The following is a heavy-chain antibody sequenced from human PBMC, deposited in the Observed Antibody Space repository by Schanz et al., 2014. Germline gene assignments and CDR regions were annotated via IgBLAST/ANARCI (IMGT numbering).Heavy chain of an antibody. J-gene: IGHJ4*02. D-gene: IGHD3-9*01. V-gene: IGHV3-72*01. Sequence: EVQLVESGGGMVQPGGSLRLSCAASGFTFSDHYMDWVRQAPGKGLEWVGHSRNKGHSYTSEYAASVKGRFTISRDESESSLYLQVDSLKTEDTAVYYCARRNFYDKSAAFDYWGQGSLVTVSS. CDR2: SRNKGHSYTS. CDR1: GFTFSDHY. CDR3: ARRNFYDKSAAFDY.